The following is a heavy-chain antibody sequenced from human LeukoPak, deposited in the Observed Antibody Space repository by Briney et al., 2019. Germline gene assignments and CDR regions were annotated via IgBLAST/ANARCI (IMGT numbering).Heavy chain of an antibody. CDR1: GYSISSGYY. Sequence: SETLSLTCTVSGYSISSGYYWGWIRQPPGKGLEWIGSIYYSGSAYYNPSLKSRVTISVDTSKNQFSLKLSSVTAADTAVYYCARELVLDNAFDIWGQGTMVTVSS. D-gene: IGHD2-8*01. CDR3: ARELVLDNAFDI. V-gene: IGHV4-38-2*02. CDR2: IYYSGSA. J-gene: IGHJ3*02.